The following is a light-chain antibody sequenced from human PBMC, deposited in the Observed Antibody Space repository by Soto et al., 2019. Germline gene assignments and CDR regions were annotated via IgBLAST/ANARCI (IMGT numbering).Light chain of an antibody. CDR1: HDISNY. J-gene: IGKJ5*01. Sequence: DIQMTQAPSSLSASVGDRVSFSCQAIHDISNYLNWYQQKPGKAPKLLIYGSSNLETGVPSRFSGSGSGTDFTFTISSLQPEDIATYYCQQFDNFPRAITFGQGTRLEIK. CDR3: QQFDNFPRAIT. V-gene: IGKV1-33*01. CDR2: GSS.